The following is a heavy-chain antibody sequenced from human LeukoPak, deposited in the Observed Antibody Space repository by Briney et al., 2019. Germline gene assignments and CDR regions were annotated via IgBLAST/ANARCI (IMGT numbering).Heavy chain of an antibody. D-gene: IGHD5-18*01. CDR2: ISAGGDLT. J-gene: IGHJ4*02. Sequence: GGSLRLSCAASGFIFKDFPMTWVRQAPGKGLEWLSGISAGGDLTFHADSLKGRFTISRDNYKNTLYLQMDSLRAEDTAVYYCARGRRVDAAMLSDWGRGTRVTVSS. CDR3: ARGRRVDAAMLSD. CDR1: GFIFKDFP. V-gene: IGHV3-23*01.